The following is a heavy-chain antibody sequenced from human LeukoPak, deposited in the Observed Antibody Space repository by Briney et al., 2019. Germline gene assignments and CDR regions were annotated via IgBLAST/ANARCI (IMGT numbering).Heavy chain of an antibody. J-gene: IGHJ4*02. V-gene: IGHV3-48*01. Sequence: PGGSLRLSCVASGFTFSSYSMNWVRQAPGKGLEWVSYIRSSSRTIYYADSVKGRFTISRDNVKNSLYLQMNSLRAEDTAVYYCARGRDSSSSYPGYWGQGTLVTVSS. D-gene: IGHD6-6*01. CDR3: ARGRDSSSSYPGY. CDR1: GFTFSSYS. CDR2: IRSSSRTI.